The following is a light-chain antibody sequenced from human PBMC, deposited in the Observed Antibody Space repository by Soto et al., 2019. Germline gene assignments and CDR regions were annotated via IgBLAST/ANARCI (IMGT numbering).Light chain of an antibody. J-gene: IGKJ4*01. Sequence: EIVLTQSPGTLSLSPGERATLSCRASQSVSSSYLAWYQQKPGQAPRLLIYGASSRATGIPDRLSGSGSGTDFTLTISRLVPEDFAVYYCQQYGSSLLTFGGGTKVEI. CDR1: QSVSSSY. V-gene: IGKV3-20*01. CDR3: QQYGSSLLT. CDR2: GAS.